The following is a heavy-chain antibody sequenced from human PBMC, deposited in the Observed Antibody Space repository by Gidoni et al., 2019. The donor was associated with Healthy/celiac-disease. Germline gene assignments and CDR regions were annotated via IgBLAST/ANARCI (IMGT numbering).Heavy chain of an antibody. CDR3: ARSGTYSSGWYHAHVWAPSRY. J-gene: IGHJ4*02. V-gene: IGHV4-34*01. CDR2: INHSGST. D-gene: IGHD6-19*01. Sequence: QVQLQQWGAGLLKPSETLSLTCAVYGGSFSGYYWSWIRQPPGKGLEWIGEINHSGSTNYNPSLKSRVTISVDTSKNQFSLKLSSVTAADTAVYYCARSGTYSSGWYHAHVWAPSRYWGQGTLVTVSS. CDR1: GGSFSGYY.